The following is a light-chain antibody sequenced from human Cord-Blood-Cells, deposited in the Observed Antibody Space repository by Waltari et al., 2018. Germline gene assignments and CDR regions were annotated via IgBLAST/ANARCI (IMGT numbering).Light chain of an antibody. CDR3: QQYGSSPPT. CDR1: QSVSSSY. Sequence: TQSTGPLSLSPGERATLSCRASQSVSSSYLAWYQQKPGQAPRLLIYGASSRATGIPDRFSGSGSGTDFTLLISRLEPEDFAVDYCQQYGSSPPTFGQGTKVEIK. J-gene: IGKJ1*01. CDR2: GAS. V-gene: IGKV3-20*01.